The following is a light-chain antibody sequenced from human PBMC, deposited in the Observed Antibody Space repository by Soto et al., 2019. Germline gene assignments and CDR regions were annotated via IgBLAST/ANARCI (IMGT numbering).Light chain of an antibody. CDR2: GAS. CDR1: QSVRNTY. V-gene: IGKV3-20*01. J-gene: IGKJ4*01. Sequence: EIVLTHSPGTLSLSPGERATLSCRASQSVRNTYVAWYQQRPGQAHRLLVSGASSRATGIPDRYSVSGSGTDFTLTNNTLEPEDFEVYFCQQYCESQPTFGGGTKVEIK. CDR3: QQYCESQPT.